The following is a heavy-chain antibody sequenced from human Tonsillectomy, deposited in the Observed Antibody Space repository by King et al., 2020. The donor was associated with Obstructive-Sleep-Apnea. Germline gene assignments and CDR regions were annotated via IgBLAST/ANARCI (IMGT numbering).Heavy chain of an antibody. V-gene: IGHV4-31*03. CDR3: ARGGYYYGSAYGMDV. CDR1: GGSISSGGYY. J-gene: IGHJ6*02. D-gene: IGHD3-10*01. CDR2: IYYSVST. Sequence: QLQESGPGLVKPSQTLSLTCTVSGGSISSGGYYWSWIRQHPGKGLEWIGYIYYSVSTYYNPSLKSRVTISVDTSQNQFSLKLSSVTAADTAVYYCARGGYYYGSAYGMDVWGQGTTVTVSS.